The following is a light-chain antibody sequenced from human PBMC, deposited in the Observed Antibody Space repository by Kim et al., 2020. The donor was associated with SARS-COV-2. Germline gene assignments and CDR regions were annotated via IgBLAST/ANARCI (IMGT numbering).Light chain of an antibody. V-gene: IGKV3-11*01. CDR2: TAY. Sequence: SPGERATLSCRASQSVDTHLAWYQQKPGQAPRLLIYTAYTRAAGIPARFSGSGSGTDFTLTISSLEPEDFAVYYCQQRSNRPPVTFGGGTRVEIK. J-gene: IGKJ4*01. CDR1: QSVDTH. CDR3: QQRSNRPPVT.